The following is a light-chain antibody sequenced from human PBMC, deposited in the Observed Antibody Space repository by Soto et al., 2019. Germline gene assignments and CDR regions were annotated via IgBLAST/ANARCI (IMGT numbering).Light chain of an antibody. J-gene: IGKJ4*01. CDR1: QGIRNY. Sequence: DIQLTQSPSFLSASVGDRVTITCRASQGIRNYLAWYQQKPGKAPELLIYAASTLQSGVPSKFSGSGSGTDFTLTISSLQPEDFATYYCQHLHSYPVTFGGGTKVEIK. CDR2: AAS. CDR3: QHLHSYPVT. V-gene: IGKV1-9*01.